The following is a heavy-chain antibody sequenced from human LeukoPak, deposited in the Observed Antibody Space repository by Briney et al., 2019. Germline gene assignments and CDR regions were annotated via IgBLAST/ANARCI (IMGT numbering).Heavy chain of an antibody. CDR2: ISGSGGST. D-gene: IGHD3-22*01. J-gene: IGHJ5*02. CDR3: AKDRTPYYYDSSGENWFDP. Sequence: GGSLRLSCAASGFTFNNYAMNWVRQAPGKGLEWVSTISGSGGSTYYADSVKGRFTISRDNSKNTLYLQMNSLRAEDTAVYYCAKDRTPYYYDSSGENWFDPWGQGTLVTVSS. V-gene: IGHV3-23*01. CDR1: GFTFNNYA.